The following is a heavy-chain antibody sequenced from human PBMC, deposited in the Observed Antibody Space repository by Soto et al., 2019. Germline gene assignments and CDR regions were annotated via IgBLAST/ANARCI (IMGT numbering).Heavy chain of an antibody. J-gene: IGHJ5*02. CDR1: GGSFSGYY. CDR2: INHSGST. CDR3: ARGPHVLLWFGESLAGWFDP. V-gene: IGHV4-34*01. D-gene: IGHD3-10*01. Sequence: ETLSLTCAVYGGSFSGYYWSWIRQPPGKGLEWIGEINHSGSTNYNPSLKSRVTISVDTSKNQFSLKLSSVTAADTAVYYCARGPHVLLWFGESLAGWFDPWGQGTLVTVSS.